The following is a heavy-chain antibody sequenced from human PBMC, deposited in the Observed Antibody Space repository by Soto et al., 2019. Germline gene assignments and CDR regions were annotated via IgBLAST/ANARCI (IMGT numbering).Heavy chain of an antibody. V-gene: IGHV4-59*01. CDR2: IYYSGST. CDR1: GGSISSYY. D-gene: IGHD5-12*01. J-gene: IGHJ4*02. CDR3: ARGWLRHFDY. Sequence: VQLQESGPGLVKPSETLSLTCTVSGGSISSYYWSWIRQPPGKGLEWIGYIYYSGSTNYNPSLKSRVTISVDTSKNQFSLKLSSVTAADTAVYYCARGWLRHFDYWGQGTLVTVSS.